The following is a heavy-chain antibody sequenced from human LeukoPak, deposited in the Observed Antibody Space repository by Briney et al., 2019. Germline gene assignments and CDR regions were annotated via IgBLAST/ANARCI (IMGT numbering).Heavy chain of an antibody. J-gene: IGHJ6*02. CDR1: GYTFTSYY. D-gene: IGHD1-14*01. V-gene: IGHV1-46*01. CDR3: ARGVALTTTYYYYYGMDV. CDR2: INPSGGST. Sequence: APVKVSCKASGYTFTSYYMHWVRQAPGQGLEWMGIINPSGGSTSYAQRFQGRVTMTRDTSTSTVYMELSSLRSEDTAVYYCARGVALTTTYYYYYGMDVWGQGTTVTVSS.